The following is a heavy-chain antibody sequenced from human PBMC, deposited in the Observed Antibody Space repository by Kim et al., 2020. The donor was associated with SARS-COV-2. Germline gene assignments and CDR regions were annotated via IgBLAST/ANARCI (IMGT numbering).Heavy chain of an antibody. CDR3: VKVDTAMVSYYGMDV. V-gene: IGHV3-64D*09. D-gene: IGHD5-18*01. Sequence: GGSLRLSCSASGFTFSSYAMQWVRQAPGKGLEYVSVISSNGGSTYYADSVKGRFTISRDNSKNTLYLQMSSLRAEDTAVYYCVKVDTAMVSYYGMDVWGQGPTVTVSS. CDR1: GFTFSSYA. CDR2: ISSNGGST. J-gene: IGHJ6*02.